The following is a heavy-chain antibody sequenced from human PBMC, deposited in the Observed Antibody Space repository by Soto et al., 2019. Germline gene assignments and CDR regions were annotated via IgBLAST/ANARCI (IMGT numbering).Heavy chain of an antibody. Sequence: PGGSLRLSCASSVFTFNIYGMHCVRQSPDKGLEWVALISYDGSNQYYADSVKGRFTISRDNSKNTLFLQMNSLRADDTAVYYCAKDQASGQGSFESWGQGTLVIVS. CDR1: VFTFNIYG. CDR3: AKDQASGQGSFES. CDR2: ISYDGSNQ. V-gene: IGHV3-30*18. J-gene: IGHJ4*02.